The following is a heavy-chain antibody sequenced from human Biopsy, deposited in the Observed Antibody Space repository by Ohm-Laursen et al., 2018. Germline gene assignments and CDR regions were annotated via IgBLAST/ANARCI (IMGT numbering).Heavy chain of an antibody. CDR3: ATSTMVRSSGHAFDI. Sequence: SLRLSCAASGFNFNDYGMHWVRQAPGKGLEWVAFIWYDGFNRYYADSVKGRFTISRDNSKNTLDLQMNSLRAEDTAVYYCATSTMVRSSGHAFDIWGQGTVVTVS. CDR1: GFNFNDYG. V-gene: IGHV3-33*08. CDR2: IWYDGFNR. J-gene: IGHJ3*02. D-gene: IGHD3-10*01.